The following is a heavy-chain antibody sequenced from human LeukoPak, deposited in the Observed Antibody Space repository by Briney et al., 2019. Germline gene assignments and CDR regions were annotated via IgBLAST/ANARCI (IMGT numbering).Heavy chain of an antibody. V-gene: IGHV1-2*02. D-gene: IGHD6-6*01. CDR3: ARARWQLVPYFDS. J-gene: IGHJ4*02. CDR2: INPNSGGT. CDR1: GYTFTDYY. Sequence: ASVTVSCKASGYTFTDYYMHWVRQAPGQGVEWMGWINPNSGGTNFAQKFQGRVAMTRDTSISTAYLELGSLRSDDTAVYFCARARWQLVPYFDSWGQGTLVTVSS.